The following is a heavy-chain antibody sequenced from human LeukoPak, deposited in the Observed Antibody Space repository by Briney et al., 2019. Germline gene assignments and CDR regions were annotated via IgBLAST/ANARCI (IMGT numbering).Heavy chain of an antibody. V-gene: IGHV1-2*02. J-gene: IGHJ4*02. D-gene: IGHD5-12*01. Sequence: ASVKVSCKASGYTFTGYYMHWVRQAPGQGLEWMGWINPNSGGTNYAQKFQGRVTMTRDTSISTAYMELSRLRSDDTAVYYCARDSDSGYNYYPSWGQGTLVTVSS. CDR3: ARDSDSGYNYYPS. CDR1: GYTFTGYY. CDR2: INPNSGGT.